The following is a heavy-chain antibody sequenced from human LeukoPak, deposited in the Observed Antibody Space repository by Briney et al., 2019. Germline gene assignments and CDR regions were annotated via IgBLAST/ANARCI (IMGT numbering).Heavy chain of an antibody. V-gene: IGHV3-23*01. Sequence: PGGSLRLSCAASGFTFSSYAMSWVRQAPGKGLEWVSAISGSGGSTYYADSAKGRFTISRDNSKNTLYLQMNSLRAEDTAVYYCATATGDSAAFDIWGQGTMVTVSS. D-gene: IGHD7-27*01. CDR1: GFTFSSYA. CDR2: ISGSGGST. CDR3: ATATGDSAAFDI. J-gene: IGHJ3*02.